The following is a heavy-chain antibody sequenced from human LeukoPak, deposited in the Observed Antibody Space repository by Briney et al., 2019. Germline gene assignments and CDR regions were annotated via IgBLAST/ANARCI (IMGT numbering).Heavy chain of an antibody. V-gene: IGHV4-39*01. D-gene: IGHD4-23*01. Sequence: SETLSLTCTVSGGSISSSSYYWGWIRQPPGKGLEWIGSIYYSGSTYYSPSLKSRLTISVDTSKNQFSLKLSSVTAADTAVYYCASSANCGGNSGYFDYWGQGTLVTVSS. CDR1: GGSISSSSYY. J-gene: IGHJ4*02. CDR2: IYYSGST. CDR3: ASSANCGGNSGYFDY.